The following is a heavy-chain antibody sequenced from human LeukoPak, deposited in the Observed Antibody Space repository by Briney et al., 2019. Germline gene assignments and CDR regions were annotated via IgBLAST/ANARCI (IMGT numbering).Heavy chain of an antibody. CDR2: ISSSGSAI. CDR1: GFTFSSYE. CDR3: AELGITMIGGV. Sequence: GGSLRLSCAASGFTFSSYEMNWVRQAPGKGLEWVSYISSSGSAIYYADPVKGRFTISRDNAKNSLYLQMNSLRAEDTAVYYCAELGITMIGGVWGKGTTVTISS. J-gene: IGHJ6*04. V-gene: IGHV3-48*03. D-gene: IGHD3-10*02.